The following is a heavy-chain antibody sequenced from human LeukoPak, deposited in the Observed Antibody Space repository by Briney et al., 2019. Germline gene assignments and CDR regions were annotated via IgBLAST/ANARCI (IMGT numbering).Heavy chain of an antibody. Sequence: SQTLSLTCTVSGGTISSGGYYWSWKRQHPGKGVVWLGYINDSGSTYYNPALKSRVSISVDTSKNQFSLRLSSVTAADTAVYSCARAIPYWYFDLWGRGTLVTVSS. CDR1: GGTISSGGYY. J-gene: IGHJ2*01. CDR2: INDSGST. CDR3: ARAIPYWYFDL. V-gene: IGHV4-31*03.